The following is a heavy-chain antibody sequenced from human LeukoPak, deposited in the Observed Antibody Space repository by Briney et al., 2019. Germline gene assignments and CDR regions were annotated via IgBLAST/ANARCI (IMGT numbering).Heavy chain of an antibody. D-gene: IGHD3-3*01. CDR2: IYSSGST. CDR3: AIRSYDFWSGRYYYFMDV. J-gene: IGHJ6*03. Sequence: SETLSLTCTVSGGSISSYYWSWIRQPPGKGLEWIGYIYSSGSTSYNPSFKSRVTVSVDTSKNQFSLKLSSVTAADTAVYYCAIRSYDFWSGRYYYFMDVWGKGTTVTVSS. CDR1: GGSISSYY. V-gene: IGHV4-59*08.